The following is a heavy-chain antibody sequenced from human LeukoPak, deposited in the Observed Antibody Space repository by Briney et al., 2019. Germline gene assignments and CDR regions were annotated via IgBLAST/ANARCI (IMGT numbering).Heavy chain of an antibody. CDR1: GYTFTSYG. J-gene: IGHJ3*02. Sequence: ASVRVSCKVSGYTFTSYGISWVRQAPGQGLEWMGWISAYSGHTYYARNLQGRVTMTTHTSTSTAYMELRSLRSDDTAVYYCARVYCSGGSCLDAFDIWGQGTMVIVSS. D-gene: IGHD2-15*01. V-gene: IGHV1-18*01. CDR2: ISAYSGHT. CDR3: ARVYCSGGSCLDAFDI.